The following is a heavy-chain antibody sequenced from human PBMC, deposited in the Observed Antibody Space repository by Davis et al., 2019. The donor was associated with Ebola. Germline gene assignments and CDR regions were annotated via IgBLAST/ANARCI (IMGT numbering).Heavy chain of an antibody. CDR3: AKADYGDRFYFDS. J-gene: IGHJ4*02. Sequence: SVTGRFTISRDNAKNSLFLQMNSLRAEDTAVYYCAKADYGDRFYFDSWGQGTLVTVSS. V-gene: IGHV3-21*01. D-gene: IGHD4-17*01.